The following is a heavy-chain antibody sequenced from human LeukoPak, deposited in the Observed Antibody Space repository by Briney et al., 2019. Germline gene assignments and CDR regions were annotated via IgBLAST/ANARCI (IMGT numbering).Heavy chain of an antibody. D-gene: IGHD5-18*01. CDR1: GYTFTGYY. CDR3: ATDRDTAMQQFDY. J-gene: IGHJ4*02. V-gene: IGHV1-2*02. Sequence: ASVKVSCKASGYTFTGYYMHWVRQAPGQGLEWMGWINPNSGGTNYAQKFQGRVTMTEDTSTDTAYMELSSLRSEDTAVYYCATDRDTAMQQFDYWGQGTLVTVSS. CDR2: INPNSGGT.